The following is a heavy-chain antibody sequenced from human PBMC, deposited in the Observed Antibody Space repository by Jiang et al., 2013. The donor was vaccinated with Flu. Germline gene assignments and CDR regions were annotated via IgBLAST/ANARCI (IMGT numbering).Heavy chain of an antibody. D-gene: IGHD2-2*02. V-gene: IGHV2-70*11. CDR2: IDWDDDK. J-gene: IGHJ4*02. CDR1: GFSLSTSGMC. Sequence: KPTQTLTLTCTFSGFSLSTSGMCVTWIRQPPGKALEWLARIDWDDDKYYSTSLKTRLTISKDTSKNHVVLTMTNMDVVDIATYYCARTLSSGSSCYTLGYWGQGTLVTVSS. CDR3: ARTLSSGSSCYTLGY.